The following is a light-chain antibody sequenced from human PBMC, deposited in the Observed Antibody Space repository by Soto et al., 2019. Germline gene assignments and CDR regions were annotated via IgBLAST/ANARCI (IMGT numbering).Light chain of an antibody. J-gene: IGLJ1*01. CDR1: SSDVGGYNY. V-gene: IGLV2-14*01. Sequence: QSALTQPASVSGSPGQSITISCTGTSSDVGGYNYVSWYQQHPGKAPKLMIYEVNNRPSGVSNRFSGSKSGNTASLTISGLQAEDEADYYCNSYTSSTTYVFGPGTQLTVL. CDR2: EVN. CDR3: NSYTSSTTYV.